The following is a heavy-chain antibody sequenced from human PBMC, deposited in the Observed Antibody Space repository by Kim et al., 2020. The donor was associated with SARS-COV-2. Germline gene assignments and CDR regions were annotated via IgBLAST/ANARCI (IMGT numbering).Heavy chain of an antibody. CDR1: GGSISSSSYY. CDR2: IYYSGST. Sequence: SETLSLTCTVSGGSISSSSYYWGWIRQPPGKGLEWIGTIYYSGSTYYNPSLKSRVSISVDTSKNQFSLRLSSVTAADTAMYYFARQPYYSRSGSYYLFD. CDR3: ARQPYYSRSGSYYLFD. J-gene: IGHJ4*01. D-gene: IGHD3-10*01. V-gene: IGHV4-39*01.